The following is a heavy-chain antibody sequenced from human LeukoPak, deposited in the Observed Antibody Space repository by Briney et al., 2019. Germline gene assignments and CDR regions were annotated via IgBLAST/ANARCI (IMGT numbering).Heavy chain of an antibody. Sequence: PSETLSLTCTVSGGSISSGGHYWSWIRQPAGKGLEYLGRISSTGSTNYNPSLRSRVTISADTSKNHFSLKLTSVTAADTAVYYCARENGDSYYFDYWGQGTLVTVSS. CDR2: ISSTGST. CDR3: ARENGDSYYFDY. V-gene: IGHV4-61*02. D-gene: IGHD4-17*01. CDR1: GGSISSGGHY. J-gene: IGHJ4*02.